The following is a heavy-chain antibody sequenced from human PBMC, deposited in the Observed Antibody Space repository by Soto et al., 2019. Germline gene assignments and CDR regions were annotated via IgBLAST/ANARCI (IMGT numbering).Heavy chain of an antibody. Sequence: ASVKVSCKASGYTFTSYGISWVRQAPGQGLEWMGWISAYNGNTNYAQKLQGRVTMTTDTSTSTAYMELRSLRTEETALYYCVKGGYSSSWSLFDFWGQGTLVTVSS. CDR2: ISAYNGNT. CDR1: GYTFTSYG. V-gene: IGHV1-18*01. J-gene: IGHJ4*02. CDR3: VKGGYSSSWSLFDF. D-gene: IGHD6-13*01.